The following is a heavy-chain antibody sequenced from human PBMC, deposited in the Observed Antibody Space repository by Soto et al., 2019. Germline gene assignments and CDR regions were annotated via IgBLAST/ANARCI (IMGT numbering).Heavy chain of an antibody. CDR2: IHYSGST. J-gene: IGHJ4*02. Sequence: SETLSLTCTVSGGSISNNYWSWIRQPPGKGLEWIGYIHYSGSTNYNPSLKSRVTISVDTSKNSLYLQMNSLRAEDTAVYYCAKGKYNWSDPPLDYWGQGTQVTVSS. CDR1: GGSISNNY. V-gene: IGHV4-59*12. D-gene: IGHD1-20*01. CDR3: AKGKYNWSDPPLDY.